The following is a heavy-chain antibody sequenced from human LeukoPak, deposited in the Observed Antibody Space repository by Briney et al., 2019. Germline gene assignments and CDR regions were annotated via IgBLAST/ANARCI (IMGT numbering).Heavy chain of an antibody. CDR3: ARGGAARPDY. D-gene: IGHD6-6*01. V-gene: IGHV3-48*01. J-gene: IGHJ4*02. CDR1: GFTFSNYG. CDR2: ISSNSRTI. Sequence: GGSLRLSCAASGFTFSNYGMDWVRQAPGKGLEWVSYISSNSRTIDYADSVKGRFTISRDNARNSLYLQMNSLRAEDTAVYYRARGGAARPDYWGQGTLVAVSS.